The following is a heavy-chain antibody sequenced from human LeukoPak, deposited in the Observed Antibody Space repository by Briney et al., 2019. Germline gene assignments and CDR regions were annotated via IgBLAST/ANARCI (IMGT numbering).Heavy chain of an antibody. CDR1: GGSISSGGYS. D-gene: IGHD2/OR15-2a*01. J-gene: IGHJ5*02. Sequence: SETLSLTCAVSGGSISSGGYSWSWIRQPPGKGLEWIGYIYHSGSTYYNPSLKSRVTISVDRSKNQFSLKLSSVTAADTAVYYCARFWDYFGWFDPWGQGTLVTVSS. V-gene: IGHV4-30-2*01. CDR3: ARFWDYFGWFDP. CDR2: IYHSGST.